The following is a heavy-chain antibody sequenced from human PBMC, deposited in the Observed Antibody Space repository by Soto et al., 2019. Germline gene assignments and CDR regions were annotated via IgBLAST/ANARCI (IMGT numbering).Heavy chain of an antibody. Sequence: GASVKVSGKASGYTFTSYGISWVRQAPGQGLEWMGWISAYNGNTNYAQKLQGRVTMTTDTSTSTAYMELRSLRSDDTAVYYCASVTFDFWSGYSLPRLDYWAQGTLVTGSS. D-gene: IGHD3-3*01. J-gene: IGHJ4*02. CDR2: ISAYNGNT. V-gene: IGHV1-18*01. CDR3: ASVTFDFWSGYSLPRLDY. CDR1: GYTFTSYG.